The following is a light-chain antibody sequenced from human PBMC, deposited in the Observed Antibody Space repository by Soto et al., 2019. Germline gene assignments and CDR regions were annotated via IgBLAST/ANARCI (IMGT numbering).Light chain of an antibody. CDR2: GDY. Sequence: SYELTQPPSVSVAPGQTARLTCGGNNIESKSVHWYQQQPGQAPVLVVYGDYDRPSGIPGRFSGSNSGNTATLTIIRVEAGDEADFYCHVWDSIIDHGVFGGGTQLTVL. V-gene: IGLV3-21*02. CDR3: HVWDSIIDHGV. CDR1: NIESKS. J-gene: IGLJ7*01.